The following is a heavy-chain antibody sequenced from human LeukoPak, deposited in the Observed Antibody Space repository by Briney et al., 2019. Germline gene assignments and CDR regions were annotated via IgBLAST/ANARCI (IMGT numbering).Heavy chain of an antibody. D-gene: IGHD1-1*01. CDR2: VSYSGRT. Sequence: SETLSLTCTVSGSSISNYYWSWIRQPPGKGLECIGYVSYSGRTNHNPSLKSRVTISADTSKNQFSLKLTSVTAADTGVYYCARHERGAENLDYWGQGALVTVSS. J-gene: IGHJ4*02. CDR3: ARHERGAENLDY. CDR1: GSSISNYY. V-gene: IGHV4-59*08.